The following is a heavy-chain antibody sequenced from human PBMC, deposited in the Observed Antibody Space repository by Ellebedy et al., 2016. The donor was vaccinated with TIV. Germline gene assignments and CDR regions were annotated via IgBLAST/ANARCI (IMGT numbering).Heavy chain of an antibody. Sequence: GESLKISCVASGFGFSDYYMSWIRQTPGKGLEWISYISTGGSYTNYADSVKGRFTISRDDARSSLYLQMNRLTAEDTALYYCARELGAGGATMTVGYWGQGTLVTVSS. D-gene: IGHD1-26*01. CDR1: GFGFSDYY. J-gene: IGHJ4*02. CDR3: ARELGAGGATMTVGY. V-gene: IGHV3-11*06. CDR2: ISTGGSYT.